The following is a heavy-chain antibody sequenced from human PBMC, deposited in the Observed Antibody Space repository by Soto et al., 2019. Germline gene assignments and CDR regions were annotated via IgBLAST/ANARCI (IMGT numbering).Heavy chain of an antibody. Sequence: ASVKVSCKVSGYTLTELSMHWVRQAPGKGLEWMGGFDPEDGETIYAQKFQGRVTMTEDTSTSTAYMELRSLRSDDTAVYYCARDAVVRSLSWFDPWGQGTLVTVSS. J-gene: IGHJ5*02. CDR1: GYTLTELS. V-gene: IGHV1-24*01. D-gene: IGHD2-8*01. CDR3: ARDAVVRSLSWFDP. CDR2: FDPEDGET.